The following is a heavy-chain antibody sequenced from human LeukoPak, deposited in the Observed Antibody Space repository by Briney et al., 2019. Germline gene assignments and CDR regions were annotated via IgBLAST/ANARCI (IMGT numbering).Heavy chain of an antibody. D-gene: IGHD5-18*01. J-gene: IGHJ6*03. Sequence: SETLSLTCTVYGGSFSGYYWSWIPQPPGKGLEWIGEINQSGRTNYNPSLKSRVTISVNTSKNHFPLKLSSVTAADKDVYFCARVGYSYVINDWSRTGLGAYPTKYYYHMDVWGKGTTVTVSS. CDR1: GGSFSGYY. CDR3: ARVGYSYVINDWSRTGLGAYPTKYYYHMDV. V-gene: IGHV4-34*01. CDR2: INQSGRT.